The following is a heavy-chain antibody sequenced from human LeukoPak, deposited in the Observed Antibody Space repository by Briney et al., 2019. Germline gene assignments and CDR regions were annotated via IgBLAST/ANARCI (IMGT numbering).Heavy chain of an antibody. CDR2: ISSSSSII. Sequence: PGGSLRLSCAASGFTFSSYNINGVRQAPGKGLEWVSYISSSSSIIYYADSVTGRFTISRDNAKNSLYLQMNSLRAEDTAVYYCARDLTVTTSMDVWGKGTTVTVSS. CDR3: ARDLTVTTSMDV. J-gene: IGHJ6*04. CDR1: GFTFSSYN. D-gene: IGHD4-11*01. V-gene: IGHV3-48*01.